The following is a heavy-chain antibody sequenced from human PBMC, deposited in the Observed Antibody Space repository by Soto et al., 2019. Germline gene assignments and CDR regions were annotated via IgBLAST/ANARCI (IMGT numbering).Heavy chain of an antibody. J-gene: IGHJ2*01. CDR1: GFTFSSYA. Sequence: EVQLLESGGGLVQPGGSLRLSCAASGFTFSSYAMSWVRQAPGKGLEWISAISGSGGSTYYADSVKGRFTISRDNSKNTLYLQMNSLRAEDTAVYYCAKVNYDSSGYYYAYWYFDLWGRGTLVTVSS. D-gene: IGHD3-22*01. CDR3: AKVNYDSSGYYYAYWYFDL. V-gene: IGHV3-23*01. CDR2: ISGSGGST.